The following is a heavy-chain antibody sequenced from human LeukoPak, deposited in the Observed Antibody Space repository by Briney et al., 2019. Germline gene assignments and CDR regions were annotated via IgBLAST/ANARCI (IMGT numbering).Heavy chain of an antibody. CDR2: IYYSGST. Sequence: SETLSLTCTVSGGSISSYYWSWIRQPPGKGLEWIGYIYYSGSTNYNPSLKSRVTISVDTSKNQFSLKLSSVTAADTAVYYCATLTLDRNSYSGYDIDDYWGQGTLVTVSS. V-gene: IGHV4-59*08. CDR1: GGSISSYY. J-gene: IGHJ4*02. CDR3: ATLTLDRNSYSGYDIDDY. D-gene: IGHD5-12*01.